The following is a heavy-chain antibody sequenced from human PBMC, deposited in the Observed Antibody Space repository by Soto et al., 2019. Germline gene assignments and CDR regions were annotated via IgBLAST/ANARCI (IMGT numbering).Heavy chain of an antibody. CDR1: GYTFTSYG. Sequence: QVQLVQSGAEVKKPGASVKVSCKASGYTFTSYGISWVRQAPGQGLEWMGWISAYNGNTNYAQKLQGRVTMTTDTPTSTAYMELRSLRSDDTAVYYCARDSGALGYCSGGSCYADYWGQGTLVTVSS. V-gene: IGHV1-18*04. J-gene: IGHJ4*02. D-gene: IGHD2-15*01. CDR3: ARDSGALGYCSGGSCYADY. CDR2: ISAYNGNT.